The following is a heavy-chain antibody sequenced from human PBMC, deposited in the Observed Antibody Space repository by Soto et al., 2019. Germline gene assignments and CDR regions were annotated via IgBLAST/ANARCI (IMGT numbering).Heavy chain of an antibody. CDR1: GGSFSGYY. J-gene: IGHJ6*03. CDR2: INHSGST. V-gene: IGHV4-34*01. Sequence: SETLSLTCAVYGGSFSGYYWSWIRQPPGKGLEWIGEINHSGSTNYNPSLKSRVTISVDTSKNQFSLKLSSVTAADTVVFYCARAARPTYYYYYYMDVWGKGTTVTVSS. D-gene: IGHD6-6*01. CDR3: ARAARPTYYYYYYMDV.